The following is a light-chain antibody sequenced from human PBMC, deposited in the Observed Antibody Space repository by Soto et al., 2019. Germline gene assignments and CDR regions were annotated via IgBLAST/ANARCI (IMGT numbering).Light chain of an antibody. J-gene: IGLJ2*01. Sequence: QSVVTQPPSASGTPGQRVTISCSGSSSSIGSNYVYWYQQLPGTAPKLLIYRNNQRPSGVPDRFSGSKSGTSASLAISGLRSEDQADYYCAAWDDSLSGPHVVFGGGTKVTVL. CDR3: AAWDDSLSGPHVV. CDR2: RNN. V-gene: IGLV1-47*01. CDR1: SSSIGSNY.